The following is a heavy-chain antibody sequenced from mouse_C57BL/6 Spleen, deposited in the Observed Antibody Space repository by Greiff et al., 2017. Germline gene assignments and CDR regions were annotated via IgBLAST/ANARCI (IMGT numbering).Heavy chain of an antibody. D-gene: IGHD2-1*01. CDR3: ARRGYYGNYSYAMDY. CDR1: GYAFSSSW. Sequence: LMESGPELVKPGASVKISCKASGYAFSSSWMNWVKQRPGKGLEWIGRIYPGDGDTNYNGKFKGKATLTADKSSSTAYMQLSSLTSEDSAVYFCARRGYYGNYSYAMDYWGQGTSVTVSS. V-gene: IGHV1-82*01. J-gene: IGHJ4*01. CDR2: IYPGDGDT.